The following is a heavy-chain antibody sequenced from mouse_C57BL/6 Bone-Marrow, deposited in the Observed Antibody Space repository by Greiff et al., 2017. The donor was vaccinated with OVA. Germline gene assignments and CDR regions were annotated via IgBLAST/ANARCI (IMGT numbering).Heavy chain of an antibody. J-gene: IGHJ4*01. CDR1: LYTFTYYN. CDR2: INPNNGGT. CDR3: AREGGNYYAMDY. V-gene: IGHV1-22*01. D-gene: IGHD2-1*01. Sequence: EVKLQQSGPDLVKPGASVKMSCNSSLYTFTYYNMHWFNHIHGKSLEWIGYINPNNGGTSYNQKFKGKATLTVNKSSSTAYMELRSLTSEDSAVYYCAREGGNYYAMDYWGQGASVTVSS.